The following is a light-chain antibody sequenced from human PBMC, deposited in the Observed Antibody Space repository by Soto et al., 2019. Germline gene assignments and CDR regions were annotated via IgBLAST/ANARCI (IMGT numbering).Light chain of an antibody. J-gene: IGKJ2*01. Sequence: DIQMTQSPSTLSASVGDRVTITCRASQSISSWLAWYQQKPGKAPKLLIYKASSLESGVPSRFSGSGSGTEFTLTISSLQPDDFATSYCQQYNSYSVGQGTKLEIK. CDR3: QQYNSYS. CDR1: QSISSW. V-gene: IGKV1-5*03. CDR2: KAS.